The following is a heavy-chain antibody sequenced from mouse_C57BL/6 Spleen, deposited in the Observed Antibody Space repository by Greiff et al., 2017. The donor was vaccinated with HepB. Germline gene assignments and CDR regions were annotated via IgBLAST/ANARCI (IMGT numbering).Heavy chain of an antibody. CDR1: GYTFTDYN. D-gene: IGHD3-2*02. CDR2: INPNNGGT. J-gene: IGHJ3*01. CDR3: ARSAQALFAY. V-gene: IGHV1-18*01. Sequence: VQLKESGPELVKPGASVKIPCKASGYTFTDYNMDWVKQSHGKSLEWIGDINPNNGGTIYNQKFKGKATLTVDKSSSTAYMELRSLTSEDTAVYDCARSAQALFAYWGQGTLVTVSA.